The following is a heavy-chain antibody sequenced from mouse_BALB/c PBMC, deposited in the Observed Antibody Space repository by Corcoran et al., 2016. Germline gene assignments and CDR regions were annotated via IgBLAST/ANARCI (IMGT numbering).Heavy chain of an antibody. CDR1: GYTFTNYG. CDR3: AREPYAMDY. Sequence: QIQLVQSGPELKKPGETVKISCKASGYTFTNYGMKWVKQAPGKGLKWMGWINTYTGEQTYADDFKGRFAFSLETSASTAYLQINNLKNEDMATYFCAREPYAMDYWGQGTSVTVSS. CDR2: INTYTGEQ. V-gene: IGHV9-1*02. J-gene: IGHJ4*01.